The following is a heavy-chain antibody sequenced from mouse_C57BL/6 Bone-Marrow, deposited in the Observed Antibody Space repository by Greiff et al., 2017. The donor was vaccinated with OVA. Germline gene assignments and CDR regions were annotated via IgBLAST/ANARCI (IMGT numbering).Heavy chain of an antibody. D-gene: IGHD2-2*01. V-gene: IGHV1-59*01. CDR1: GYTFTSYW. CDR2: IDPSDSYT. CDR3: ARSVYYGYIWFAY. Sequence: QVQLQQPGAELVRPGTSVKLPCKASGYTFTSYWMHWVKQRPGQGLEWIGVIDPSDSYTNYNQKFKGKATLTVDTSSSTAYMQLSSLTSEDSAVYYCARSVYYGYIWFAYWGQGTLVTVSA. J-gene: IGHJ3*01.